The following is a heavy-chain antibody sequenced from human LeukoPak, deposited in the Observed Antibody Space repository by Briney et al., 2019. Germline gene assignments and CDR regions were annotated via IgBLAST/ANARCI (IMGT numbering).Heavy chain of an antibody. CDR2: IIPIFGTA. Sequence: EASVKVSCKASGGTFSSYAISWVRQAPGQGLEWMGGIIPIFGTANYAQKFQGRVTITADESTSTAYMELSSLRSEDTAVYYCARTPDLKAPAGFDYWGQGTLVTVSS. J-gene: IGHJ4*02. CDR1: GGTFSSYA. D-gene: IGHD1-14*01. CDR3: ARTPDLKAPAGFDY. V-gene: IGHV1-69*13.